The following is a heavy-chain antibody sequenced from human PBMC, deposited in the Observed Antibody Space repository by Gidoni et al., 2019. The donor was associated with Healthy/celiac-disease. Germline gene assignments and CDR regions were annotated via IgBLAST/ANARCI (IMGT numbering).Heavy chain of an antibody. Sequence: QVQLQESGPGLVKPSQTLSLTCTVSGGSISSGDYYWSWIRQPPGKGLEWIGYIYYSGSTYYNPSLKSRVTISVDTSKNQFSLKLSSVTAADTAVYYCARAYPRAYGDYVSGVYFDYWGQGTLVTVSS. CDR1: GGSISSGDYY. D-gene: IGHD4-17*01. CDR3: ARAYPRAYGDYVSGVYFDY. V-gene: IGHV4-30-4*01. CDR2: IYYSGST. J-gene: IGHJ4*02.